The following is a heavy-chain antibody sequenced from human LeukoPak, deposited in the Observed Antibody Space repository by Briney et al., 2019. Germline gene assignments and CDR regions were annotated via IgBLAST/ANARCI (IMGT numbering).Heavy chain of an antibody. CDR3: ARSLRVRGVPDYMDV. Sequence: GGSLRLSCAASGFTVSSNYMSWVRQAPGKGLEWVSVIYSGGSTYYADSVKGRFTISRDNSKNTLYLQMNNLRADDTAVYYCARSLRVRGVPDYMDVWGKGTTVTVSS. J-gene: IGHJ6*03. CDR1: GFTVSSNY. CDR2: IYSGGST. D-gene: IGHD3-10*01. V-gene: IGHV3-53*01.